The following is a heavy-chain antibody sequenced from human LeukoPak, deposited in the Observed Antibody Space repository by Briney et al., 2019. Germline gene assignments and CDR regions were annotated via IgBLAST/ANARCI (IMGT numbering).Heavy chain of an antibody. J-gene: IGHJ3*02. CDR1: XXXXXXXX. V-gene: IGHV3-23*01. D-gene: IGHD4-17*01. CDR3: AKDRDDYGDPDAFDI. CDR2: XXGSRXNT. Sequence: PGGSXRLSCAAXXXXXXXXXXXXVXXXXXXXXXXVXXXXGSRXNTYFAXSVRGRFTXSRDNSKNTLYLQMNSLGAEDTAXYYCAKDRDDYGDPDAFDIWGQGTMVTVSS.